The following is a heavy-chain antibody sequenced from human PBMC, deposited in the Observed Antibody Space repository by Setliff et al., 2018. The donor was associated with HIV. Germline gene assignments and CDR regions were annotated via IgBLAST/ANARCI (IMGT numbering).Heavy chain of an antibody. V-gene: IGHV3-7*01. CDR1: GFTFTSYW. CDR3: TRKLAPGHGMDV. Sequence: GGSLRLSCAASGFTFTSYWMIWVRQAPGKGLEWVANINQDGSEKNYVDSVKGRFTISRDNAKNSLYLQMDSLRVEVTTVYYCTRKLAPGHGMDVWGQGTTVTVSS. J-gene: IGHJ6*02. D-gene: IGHD3-3*02. CDR2: INQDGSEK.